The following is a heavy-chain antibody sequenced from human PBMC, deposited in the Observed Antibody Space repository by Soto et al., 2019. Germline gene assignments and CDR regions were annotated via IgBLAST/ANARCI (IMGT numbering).Heavy chain of an antibody. CDR1: GASISSEQS. Sequence: SETRSLTCAVSGASISSEQSWSWVRQPPGKGLEWIGEIHHSGSTNNNPSLKSRVTMSVDKSKNQFSLMLSSVTAADTAVYYCARSFGWYAIDQWGQGTLVTVSS. CDR3: ARSFGWYAIDQ. D-gene: IGHD6-19*01. V-gene: IGHV4-4*02. CDR2: IHHSGST. J-gene: IGHJ1*01.